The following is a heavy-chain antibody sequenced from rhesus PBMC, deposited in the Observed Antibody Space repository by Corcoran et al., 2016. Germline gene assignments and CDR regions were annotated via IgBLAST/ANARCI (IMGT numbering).Heavy chain of an antibody. Sequence: QVQLQESGPGLVKPSETLSLTCAVSGYSIRSGSYWGWIRQPPGQGLDDIGYMSGSSGSTYYNPTLKMRVTMSKHTSKNQFSLKLSSVTAADTAVYYCARDGLRYYNFWSGPERDFDYWGQGVLVTVSS. D-gene: IGHD3-3*01. J-gene: IGHJ4*01. V-gene: IGHV4-99*02. CDR2: MSGSSGST. CDR1: GYSIRSGSY. CDR3: ARDGLRYYNFWSGPERDFDY.